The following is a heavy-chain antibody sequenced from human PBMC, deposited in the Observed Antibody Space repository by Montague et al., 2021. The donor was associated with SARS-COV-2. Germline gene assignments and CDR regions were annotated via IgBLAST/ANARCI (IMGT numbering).Heavy chain of an antibody. V-gene: IGHV4-34*01. J-gene: IGHJ4*02. D-gene: IGHD3-10*01. Sequence: SETLSLTCAVYGGSFSGYYWNWIRQPPGKGLEWIGEINHSGSTNYNPSLTSRVTMSVDTSKNQFSLKLSSVTAADTAVSYCARGARQGYGFRLGSFDYWGQGTLVTVSS. CDR1: GGSFSGYY. CDR2: INHSGST. CDR3: ARGARQGYGFRLGSFDY.